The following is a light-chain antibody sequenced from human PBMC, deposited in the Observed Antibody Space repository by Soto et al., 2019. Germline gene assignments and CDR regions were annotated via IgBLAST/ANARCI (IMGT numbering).Light chain of an antibody. V-gene: IGLV2-23*02. J-gene: IGLJ1*01. CDR2: EVS. Sequence: LPKPAPVHSSPGLQVPMPCAGTNTDAGSYNVVSWYQQHPGKAPKLLIYEVSKRPSGVSDRFSGSKSGNTASLTISGLQAEDEADYHCCSYAGSSSAYVFGTGTKVTVL. CDR3: CSYAGSSSAYV. CDR1: NTDAGSYNV.